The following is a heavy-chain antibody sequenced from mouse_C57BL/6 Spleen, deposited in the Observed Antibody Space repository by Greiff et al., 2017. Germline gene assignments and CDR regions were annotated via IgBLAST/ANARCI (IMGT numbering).Heavy chain of an antibody. J-gene: IGHJ3*01. D-gene: IGHD3-2*02. Sequence: QVQLKQSGAELVKPGASVKLSCKASGYTFTSYWMQWVKQRPGQGLEWIGEIDPSDSYTNYNQKFKGKATLTVDTSSSTAYMQLSSLTSEDSAVYYCARGAQATAWFAYWGQGTLVTVSA. CDR2: IDPSDSYT. V-gene: IGHV1-50*01. CDR3: ARGAQATAWFAY. CDR1: GYTFTSYW.